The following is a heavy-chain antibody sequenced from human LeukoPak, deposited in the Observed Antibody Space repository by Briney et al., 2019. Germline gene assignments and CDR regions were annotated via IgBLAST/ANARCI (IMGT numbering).Heavy chain of an antibody. Sequence: PSETLSLTCTVSGGSISSYYWSWIRQPPGKGLEWIGYIYYSGSTNYNPSLKSRVTISVDTSKNQFSLKLSSVTAADTAVYYCARHKVSQKLGSTVTRYYFDYWGQGTLVTVSS. CDR2: IYYSGST. V-gene: IGHV4-59*08. CDR3: ARHKVSQKLGSTVTRYYFDY. J-gene: IGHJ4*02. D-gene: IGHD4-17*01. CDR1: GGSISSYY.